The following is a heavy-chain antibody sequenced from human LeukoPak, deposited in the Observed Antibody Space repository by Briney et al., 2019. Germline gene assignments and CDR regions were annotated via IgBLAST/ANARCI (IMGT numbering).Heavy chain of an antibody. CDR2: IRYDGSNK. V-gene: IGHV3-30*02. D-gene: IGHD2/OR15-2a*01. CDR1: GFTLSNHG. CDR3: ARGLNSMIDY. J-gene: IGHJ4*02. Sequence: GGSLGPVCAASGFTLSNHGMYWVRQAPGKGLEWVAFIRYDGSNKYHADSVKGRFTISRDNSKNTLYLQMNSLRTEDTAVYYCARGLNSMIDYWGQGTLVTVSS.